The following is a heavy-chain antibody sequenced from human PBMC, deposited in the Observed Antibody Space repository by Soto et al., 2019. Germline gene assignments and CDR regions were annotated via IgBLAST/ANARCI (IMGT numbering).Heavy chain of an antibody. Sequence: ASVKVSCKAPGYTFSTYGITWVRQAPGQGLEWMGWINPLKGDTNSAARFQDRLTMTTDASTRTAYMELRSLTSDDTAVYYCARVKVPAAILGAFDLWGQGTVVTVSS. J-gene: IGHJ3*01. CDR2: INPLKGDT. CDR3: ARVKVPAAILGAFDL. V-gene: IGHV1-18*01. CDR1: GYTFSTYG. D-gene: IGHD2-2*02.